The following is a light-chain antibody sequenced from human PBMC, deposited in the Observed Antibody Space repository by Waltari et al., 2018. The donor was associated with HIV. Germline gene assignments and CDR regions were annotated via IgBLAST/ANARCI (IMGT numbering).Light chain of an antibody. CDR1: SSDVGGSKY. V-gene: IGLV2-8*01. Sequence: QSALTQPPSASGSPGQSVTIYCTGTSSDVGGSKYVSWYQQHPGKAPKLMIYEVNKRPSGVPDRFSGSKSANTASLTVSGLQADDEADYYCNSYAVSNNWVFGGGTKLTVL. CDR2: EVN. J-gene: IGLJ3*02. CDR3: NSYAVSNNWV.